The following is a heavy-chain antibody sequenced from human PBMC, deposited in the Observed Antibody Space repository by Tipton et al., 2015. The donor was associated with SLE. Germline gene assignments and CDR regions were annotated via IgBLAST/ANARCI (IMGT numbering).Heavy chain of an antibody. D-gene: IGHD3-3*01. CDR2: INHSGST. V-gene: IGHV4-34*01. J-gene: IGHJ5*02. Sequence: TLSLTCAVYGGSFSGYYWSWIRQPPGKGLEWIGEINHSGSTNYNPSLKSRVTISVDTSKNQFSLKLSSVTAADTAVYYCARSLRFLEWLGWFDPWGQGTLVTVSS. CDR1: GGSFSGYY. CDR3: ARSLRFLEWLGWFDP.